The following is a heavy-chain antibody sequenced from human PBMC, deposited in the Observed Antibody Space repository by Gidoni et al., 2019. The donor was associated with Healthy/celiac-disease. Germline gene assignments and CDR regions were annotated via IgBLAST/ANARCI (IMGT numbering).Heavy chain of an antibody. Sequence: QVQLQESGPGLVKPSETLSLTCTVPGGSISSYYWSWIRQPPGKGLEWIGYIYYSGSTNYNPSLKSRVTISVDTSKNQFSLKLSSVTAADTAVYYCASLLSAGDYIDTGAREPWSPSPQ. CDR2: IYYSGST. V-gene: IGHV4-59*01. CDR1: GGSISSYY. J-gene: IGHJ4*02. CDR3: ASLLSAGDYIDT. D-gene: IGHD3-9*01.